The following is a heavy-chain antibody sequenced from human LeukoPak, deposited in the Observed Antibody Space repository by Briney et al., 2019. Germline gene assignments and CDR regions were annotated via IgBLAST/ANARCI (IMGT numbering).Heavy chain of an antibody. CDR1: GGSFSGYY. V-gene: IGHV4-34*01. CDR2: INHSGST. CDR3: VRGTRWLQFGY. J-gene: IGHJ4*02. D-gene: IGHD5-24*01. Sequence: PSETLSLTCAVYGGSFSGYYWSWIRQPPGKGLEWIGEINHSGSTNYNPSLKSRVTISVDTSKNQFSLKLSSVTAADTAVYYCVRGTRWLQFGYWGQGTLVTVSS.